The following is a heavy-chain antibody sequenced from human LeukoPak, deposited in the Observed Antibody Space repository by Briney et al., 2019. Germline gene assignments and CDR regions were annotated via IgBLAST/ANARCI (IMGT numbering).Heavy chain of an antibody. D-gene: IGHD4-11*01. CDR3: AKDAQRGFDYSNSLEY. CDR2: IWHDGSSK. Sequence: GGSLRLSCAASGFIFSHYGMHWVRQAPGKGLGWVGVIWHDGSSKYYADSVKGRFTISRDNSENTVYLQMNSLRAEDTAVYYCAKDAQRGFDYSNSLEYWGQGDLVTVSS. V-gene: IGHV3-33*06. J-gene: IGHJ4*02. CDR1: GFIFSHYG.